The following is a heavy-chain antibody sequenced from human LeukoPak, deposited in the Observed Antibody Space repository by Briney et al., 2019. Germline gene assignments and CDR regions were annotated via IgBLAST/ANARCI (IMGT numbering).Heavy chain of an antibody. CDR3: TKDYYFFDP. J-gene: IGHJ5*02. V-gene: IGHV3-49*04. Sequence: GGSLRLSCAASGFTFSSYSMNWVRQAPGKGLEWVGFIRSKAYGGTTEYAASVKGRFTISRDDSKSIAYLQMNSLKTEDTAVYYCTKDYYFFDPWGQGTLVTVSS. CDR2: IRSKAYGGTT. D-gene: IGHD2-21*02. CDR1: GFTFSSYS.